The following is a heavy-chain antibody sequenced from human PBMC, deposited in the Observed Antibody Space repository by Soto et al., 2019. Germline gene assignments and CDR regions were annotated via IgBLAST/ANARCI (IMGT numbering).Heavy chain of an antibody. CDR2: ISGSGGST. V-gene: IGHV3-23*01. CDR1: GFTFSRYA. D-gene: IGHD3-10*01. J-gene: IGHJ5*02. CDR3: AKGGDYGSGLFDP. Sequence: EVQLLESGGGLVQPGGSLRLSCAASGFTFSRYAMSWVRQAPGKGLEWVSAISGSGGSTYYADSVKGRFTSSRDNSKNSLYRQMNSLRAEDTAVYYCAKGGDYGSGLFDPWGQGTLVTVSS.